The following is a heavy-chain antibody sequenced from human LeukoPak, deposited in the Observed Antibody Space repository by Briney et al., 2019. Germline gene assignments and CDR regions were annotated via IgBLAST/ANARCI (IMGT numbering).Heavy chain of an antibody. Sequence: GGSLRLSCAASGFTFSSYAMHWVRQAPGKGLVWVAFINYDGSNTYYADSVKGRFSISRDNSKNTLYLQMNSLRAEDTAVYYCARDVLHDILTGYSPGGIDVWGQGTMVTVSS. V-gene: IGHV3-30-3*01. CDR3: ARDVLHDILTGYSPGGIDV. CDR1: GFTFSSYA. CDR2: INYDGSNT. D-gene: IGHD3-9*01. J-gene: IGHJ6*02.